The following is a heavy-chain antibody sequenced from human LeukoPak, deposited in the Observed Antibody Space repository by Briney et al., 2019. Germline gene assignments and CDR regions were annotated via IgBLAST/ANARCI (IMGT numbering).Heavy chain of an antibody. CDR2: IYTSGST. D-gene: IGHD3-9*01. J-gene: IGHJ5*02. CDR3: ARGQGRYFDWFAVGNWFDP. Sequence: PSETLSLTCTVSGGSISSYYWSWIRQPAGKGLEWIGRIYTSGSTNYNPSLKSRVTMSVDTSKNQFSLKLSSVTAADTAVYYCARGQGRYFDWFAVGNWFDPWGQGTLVTVSS. V-gene: IGHV4-4*07. CDR1: GGSISSYY.